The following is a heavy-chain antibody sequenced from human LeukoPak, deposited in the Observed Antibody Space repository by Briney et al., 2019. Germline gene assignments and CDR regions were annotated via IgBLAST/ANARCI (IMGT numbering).Heavy chain of an antibody. D-gene: IGHD1-26*01. J-gene: IGHJ4*02. CDR1: GFTFHDYA. CDR2: ISWDGGST. V-gene: IGHV3-43D*03. Sequence: GGSLRLSCAASGFTFHDYAMHWVRQAPGKGLEWVSLISWDGGSTYYADSVKGRFTISRDNSKNTLYLQVNSLRPEDTAIYYCAKDGGSYSWAAFDYWGQGTLVTVSS. CDR3: AKDGGSYSWAAFDY.